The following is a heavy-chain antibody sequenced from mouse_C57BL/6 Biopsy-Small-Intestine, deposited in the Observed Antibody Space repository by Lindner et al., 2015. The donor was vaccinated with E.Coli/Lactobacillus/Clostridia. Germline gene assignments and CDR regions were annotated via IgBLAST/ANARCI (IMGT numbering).Heavy chain of an antibody. D-gene: IGHD4-1*02. CDR1: GYSFTGYF. CDR3: AREATGTRGLFDY. V-gene: IGHV1-20*01. J-gene: IGHJ2*01. CDR2: INPYNGDT. Sequence: VQLQESGPELVKPGDSVKISCKASGYSFTGYFMNWVMQSHGKSLEWIGRINPYNGDTFYNQKFKGKATLTVDKSSSTAHMELRSLTSEDSAVYYCAREATGTRGLFDYWGQGTTLTVSS.